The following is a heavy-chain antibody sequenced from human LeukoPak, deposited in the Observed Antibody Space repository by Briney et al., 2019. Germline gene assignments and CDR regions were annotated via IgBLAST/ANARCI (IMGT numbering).Heavy chain of an antibody. V-gene: IGHV3-23*01. CDR1: GFTFSSHA. CDR3: AKLRSWPWYIDY. CDR2: IGTSDGNT. J-gene: IGHJ4*02. Sequence: GGSLRPSCAASGFTFSSHAMSWVRQAPGKGLEWVSTIGTSDGNTQYADSVKGRFTISRDNSESTLYMQMNSLRAEDTAVYYCAKLRSWPWYIDYWGQGTLVTVSS.